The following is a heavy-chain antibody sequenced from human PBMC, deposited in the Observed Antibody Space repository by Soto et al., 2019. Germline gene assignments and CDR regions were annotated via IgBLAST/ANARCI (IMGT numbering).Heavy chain of an antibody. J-gene: IGHJ4*02. CDR3: AKGSRDYYGSGTYGY. D-gene: IGHD3-10*01. CDR2: ISYDGSNK. Sequence: QVQLVESGGGVVQPGRSLRLSCAASGFTFSSYGMHWVRQAPGKGLEWVAVISYDGSNKYYADSVKGRFTISRDNSKNTLYLQMNSLRAEDPAVYYCAKGSRDYYGSGTYGYWGQGTLVTVSS. V-gene: IGHV3-30*18. CDR1: GFTFSSYG.